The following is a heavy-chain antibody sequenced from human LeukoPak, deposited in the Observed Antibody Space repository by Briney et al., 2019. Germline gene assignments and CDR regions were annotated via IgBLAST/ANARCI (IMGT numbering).Heavy chain of an antibody. J-gene: IGHJ4*02. V-gene: IGHV3-48*03. CDR3: AKNWGLRYFDWSPSGY. CDR1: GFTFSDYE. CDR2: ISSSASII. Sequence: GGSLRLSCAASGFTFSDYEMNWVRQAPGKGLGWVSYISSSASIIYYSDSVKGRFTISRDNSKNTLYLQMNSLRAEDTAVYYCAKNWGLRYFDWSPSGYWGQGTLVTVSS. D-gene: IGHD3-9*01.